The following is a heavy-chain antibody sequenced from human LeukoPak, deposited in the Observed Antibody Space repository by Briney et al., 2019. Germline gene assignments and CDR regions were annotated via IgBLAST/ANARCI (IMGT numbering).Heavy chain of an antibody. CDR2: IYYSGST. D-gene: IGHD1-26*01. V-gene: IGHV4-59*01. CDR3: ARVVVGATLDYYYYYMDV. J-gene: IGHJ6*03. CDR1: GGSISSYY. Sequence: NPSETLSLTCTVSGGSISSYYWSWIRQPPGKGLEWIGYIYYSGSTNYNPSLKSRVTISVDTSKNQFSLKLSSVTAADTAVYYCARVVVGATLDYYYYYMDVWGKGTTVTVSS.